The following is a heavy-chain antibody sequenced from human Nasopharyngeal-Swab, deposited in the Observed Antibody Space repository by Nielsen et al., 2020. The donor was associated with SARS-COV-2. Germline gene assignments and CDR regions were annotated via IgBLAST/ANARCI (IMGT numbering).Heavy chain of an antibody. CDR3: ARHVGYCSTTSCSLPDS. Sequence: SETLSLTCTVSGASISRYFWSWIRQPPGKRLEWIGYISYSGSTNYNPSLKSRVSFSVDTPKNQFSLKLSSVTAADTAVYYCARHVGYCSTTSCSLPDSWGQGTLVTVSS. CDR2: ISYSGST. J-gene: IGHJ4*02. V-gene: IGHV4-59*08. D-gene: IGHD2-2*01. CDR1: GASISRYF.